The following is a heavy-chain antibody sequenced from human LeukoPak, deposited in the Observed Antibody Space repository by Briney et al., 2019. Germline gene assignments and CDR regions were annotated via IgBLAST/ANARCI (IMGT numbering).Heavy chain of an antibody. CDR2: IYYSGST. CDR1: GDSISSSDNY. J-gene: IGHJ6*02. V-gene: IGHV4-30-4*01. Sequence: SETLSLTCTVSGDSISSSDNYWSWIRQPPGKGLEWIGYIYYSGSTYYNPSLKSRVTISVDTSKNQFSLKLSSVTAADTAVYYCARDPGQLVRSHYYYYGMDVWGQGTTVTVSS. CDR3: ARDPGQLVRSHYYYYGMDV. D-gene: IGHD6-13*01.